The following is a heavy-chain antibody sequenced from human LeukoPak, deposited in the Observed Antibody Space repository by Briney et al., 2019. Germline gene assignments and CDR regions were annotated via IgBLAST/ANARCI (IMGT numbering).Heavy chain of an antibody. CDR2: IWYDGSNK. V-gene: IGHV3-33*06. Sequence: GGSLRLSCAASGFTFTSYWMHWVRQAPGKGLEWVAVIWYDGSNKYYADSVKGRFTISRDNSKNTLYLQMNSLRAEDTAVYYCAKSPGYAASYYYYMDVWGKGTTVTVSS. D-gene: IGHD5-12*01. CDR1: GFTFTSYW. CDR3: AKSPGYAASYYYYMDV. J-gene: IGHJ6*03.